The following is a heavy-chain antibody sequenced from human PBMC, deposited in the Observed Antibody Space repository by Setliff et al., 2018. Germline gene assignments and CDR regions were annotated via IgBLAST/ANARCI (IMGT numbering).Heavy chain of an antibody. CDR3: ATYCSGGSCYSFLYNYYYYGMDV. D-gene: IGHD2-15*01. J-gene: IGHJ6*02. CDR2: MNPNSGNT. CDR1: GYTFTSYD. V-gene: IGHV1-8*02. Sequence: GASVKVSCKASGYTFTSYDINWVRQATGQGLEWMGWMNPNSGNTGYAQKFQGRVTMTRNTSISTAYMELSSLRSEDTAVYYWATYCSGGSCYSFLYNYYYYGMDVWGQGTTVTVSS.